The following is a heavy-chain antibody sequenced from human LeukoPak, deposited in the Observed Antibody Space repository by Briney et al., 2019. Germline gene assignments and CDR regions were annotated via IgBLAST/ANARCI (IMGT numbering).Heavy chain of an antibody. V-gene: IGHV4-4*02. J-gene: IGHJ4*02. CDR1: GGSIINSNW. CDR3: ARGGSSWFYYFDY. Sequence: SETLSLTCAVSGGSIINSNWWSWVRQPPGKGLEWIGEIDHSGSTSYNPSLKSRVTMSVDTSKNQFSLKLSSVTAADTAVYYCARGGSSWFYYFDYWGQGTLVTVSS. D-gene: IGHD6-13*01. CDR2: IDHSGST.